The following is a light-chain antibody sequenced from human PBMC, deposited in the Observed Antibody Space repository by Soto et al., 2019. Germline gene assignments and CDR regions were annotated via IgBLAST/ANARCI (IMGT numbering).Light chain of an antibody. CDR1: SSDVGGYNY. V-gene: IGLV2-14*01. J-gene: IGLJ1*01. Sequence: QSVLTQPASVSGSPGQSITISCTGTSSDVGGYNYVSWYQQHPGKAPKLMIYDVSNRPSGVSNCFSGSKSGNTASLTISGLQAEDEADYYCSSYTSSSTPVFGTGTKVTVL. CDR3: SSYTSSSTPV. CDR2: DVS.